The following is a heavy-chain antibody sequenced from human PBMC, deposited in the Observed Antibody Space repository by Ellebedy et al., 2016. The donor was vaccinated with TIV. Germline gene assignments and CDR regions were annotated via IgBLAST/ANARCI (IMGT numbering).Heavy chain of an antibody. CDR3: ARRGSYGDYAVQINNWFDR. J-gene: IGHJ5*02. V-gene: IGHV3-7*01. CDR1: GFTFRSYW. Sequence: GESLKISCAASGFTFRSYWMSWVRQAPGKGLEWVANIYQDGSEKYYVDFVKGRFTISRDNAKNSLYLQMNSLRVEDTAVYYCARRGSYGDYAVQINNWFDRWGQGTLVTVYS. CDR2: IYQDGSEK. D-gene: IGHD3-16*01.